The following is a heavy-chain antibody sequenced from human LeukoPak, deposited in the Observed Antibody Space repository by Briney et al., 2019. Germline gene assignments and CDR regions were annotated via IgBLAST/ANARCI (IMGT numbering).Heavy chain of an antibody. CDR3: ARHGVTILYVVINPNSVRQGMDV. CDR2: INSGGTVI. J-gene: IGHJ6*02. CDR1: GFRFSTYW. D-gene: IGHD3-3*01. Sequence: GGSLRLSCAASGFRFSTYWMYWVGQAPGEGLVWVSLINSGGTVINSADSVKGPFTPTTDNPKNQLYLQMNNLRAHDTAEYYSARHGVTILYVVINPNSVRQGMDVWGQRTTVTVPS. V-gene: IGHV3-74*01.